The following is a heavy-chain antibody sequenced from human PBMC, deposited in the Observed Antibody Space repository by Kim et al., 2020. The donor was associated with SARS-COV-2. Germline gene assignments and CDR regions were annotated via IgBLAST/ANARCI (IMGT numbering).Heavy chain of an antibody. D-gene: IGHD5-12*01. Sequence: SETLSLTCTVSGGSISSSSYYWGWIRQPPGKGLEWIGSIYYSGSTYYNPSLKSRVTISVDTSKNQFSLKLSPVTAADTAVYYCARVSGRIDYWGQGTLVTVSS. J-gene: IGHJ4*02. CDR1: GGSISSSSYY. CDR2: IYYSGST. V-gene: IGHV4-39*01. CDR3: ARVSGRIDY.